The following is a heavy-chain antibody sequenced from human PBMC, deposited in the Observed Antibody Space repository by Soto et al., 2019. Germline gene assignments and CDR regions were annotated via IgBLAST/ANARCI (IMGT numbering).Heavy chain of an antibody. CDR3: ARDLHMVRGVITYYYGMDV. D-gene: IGHD3-10*01. CDR1: GGTFSSYA. Sequence: SVKVSCKASGGTFSSYAISWVRQAPGQGLEWMGGIIPIFGTANYAQKFQGRVTITADESTSTAYMELSSLRSEDTAVYYCARDLHMVRGVITYYYGMDVWGQGTTVTVSS. CDR2: IIPIFGTA. V-gene: IGHV1-69*13. J-gene: IGHJ6*02.